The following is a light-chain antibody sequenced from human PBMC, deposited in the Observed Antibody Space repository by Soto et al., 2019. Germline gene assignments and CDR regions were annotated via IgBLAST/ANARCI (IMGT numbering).Light chain of an antibody. J-gene: IGKJ4*01. Sequence: DIQMTQSPSSLSASVGDRVTITCRASQSIRSYLNWYQQKPGKAPKLLIYAASSLQSGVPSRFSGSGSGTDFTLTISSLQPEDFASYYCQQSYSIPLTFGGGTKVDIK. CDR2: AAS. CDR3: QQSYSIPLT. CDR1: QSIRSY. V-gene: IGKV1-39*01.